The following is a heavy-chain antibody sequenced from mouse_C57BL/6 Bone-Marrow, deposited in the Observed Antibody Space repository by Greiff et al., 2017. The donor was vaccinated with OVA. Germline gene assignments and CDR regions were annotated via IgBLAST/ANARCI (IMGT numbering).Heavy chain of an antibody. CDR2: IDPSDSYT. CDR3: ARRAYYSIYYAMDY. D-gene: IGHD2-5*01. Sequence: QVQLQQPGAELVMPGASVKLSCKASGYTFTSYWMHWVKQRPGQGLEWIGEIDPSDSYTNYNQKFKGKSTLTVDKSSSTAYMQISSLTSEDSAVYYCARRAYYSIYYAMDYWGQGTSVTVSS. J-gene: IGHJ4*01. V-gene: IGHV1-69*01. CDR1: GYTFTSYW.